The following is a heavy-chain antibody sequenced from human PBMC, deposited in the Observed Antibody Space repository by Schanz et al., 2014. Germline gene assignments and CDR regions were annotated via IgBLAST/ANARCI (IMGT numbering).Heavy chain of an antibody. Sequence: QVQLVESGGGVVQPGGSLRLSCAASGFIFSNYGMHWVRQAPGKGLEWVAVIWSDGCGKYYADSVKGRFTISRDSPKNTLYLQMNSLRADDTAVYFCARAHGNNWYGKGLDYWGQGTQVTVSS. J-gene: IGHJ4*02. CDR2: IWSDGCGK. V-gene: IGHV3-33*01. CDR3: ARAHGNNWYGKGLDY. D-gene: IGHD1-1*01. CDR1: GFIFSNYG.